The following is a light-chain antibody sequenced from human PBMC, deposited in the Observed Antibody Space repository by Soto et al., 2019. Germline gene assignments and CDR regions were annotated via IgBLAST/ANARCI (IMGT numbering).Light chain of an antibody. Sequence: DIQMTQSPSTLSASIGDRVTITCRASQTINNWLAWYQQKPGKAPNLLIYHAYNLETGVPSRLSGSAFGTEYTLTISSLQPDDFATYYCQHYNSYPGTFGQGTQVEIK. J-gene: IGKJ1*01. V-gene: IGKV1-5*01. CDR2: HAY. CDR3: QHYNSYPGT. CDR1: QTINNW.